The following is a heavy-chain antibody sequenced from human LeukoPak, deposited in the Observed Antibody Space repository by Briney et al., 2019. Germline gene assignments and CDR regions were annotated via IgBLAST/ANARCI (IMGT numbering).Heavy chain of an antibody. CDR2: INAYNGNT. J-gene: IGHJ1*01. CDR1: GYTFTNYG. V-gene: IGHV1-18*01. Sequence: GASVKVSCKASGYTFTNYGLSWVRQAPGQGLEWMGWINAYNGNTNYAQKLQDRVTMSTDTSTSTAYMELRSLRSDDTAVYYCAWSPGVGPILPSQYWGQGTLVTVSS. CDR3: AWSPGVGPILPSQY. D-gene: IGHD1-26*01.